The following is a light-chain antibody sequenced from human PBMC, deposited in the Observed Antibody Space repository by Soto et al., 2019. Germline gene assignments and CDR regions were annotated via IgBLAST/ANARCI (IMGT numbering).Light chain of an antibody. V-gene: IGKV1-39*01. J-gene: IGKJ5*01. Sequence: DIQMTQSPSSLSASVGDRVTITCRASQSISSYLNWYQQKPGQAPRLLIYDAYNRATGIPPRFSGSGSGTDFTLTISSLEPEDSAVYYCQQRHMWPITFGQGTRLEIK. CDR1: QSISSY. CDR3: QQRHMWPIT. CDR2: DAY.